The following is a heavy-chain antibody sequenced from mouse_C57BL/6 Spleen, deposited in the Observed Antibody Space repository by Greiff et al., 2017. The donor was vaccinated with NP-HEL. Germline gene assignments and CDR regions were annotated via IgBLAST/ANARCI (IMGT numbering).Heavy chain of an antibody. V-gene: IGHV14-4*01. CDR1: GFNIKDDY. CDR3: TSYYYGSSYAAYAMDY. J-gene: IGHJ4*01. CDR2: IDPENGDT. Sequence: VQLQQSGAELVRPGASVKLSCTASGFNIKDDYMHWVKQRPEQGLEWIGWIDPENGDTEYASKFQGKATITADTSSNTAYLQLSSLTSEDTAVYYCTSYYYGSSYAAYAMDYWGQGTSVTVSS. D-gene: IGHD1-1*01.